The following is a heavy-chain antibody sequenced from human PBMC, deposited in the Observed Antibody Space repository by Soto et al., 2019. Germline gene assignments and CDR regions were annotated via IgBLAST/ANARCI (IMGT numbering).Heavy chain of an antibody. Sequence: QVQLVQSGAEVKKPGSSVKVSCKASGGTFGSYAISWVRQAPGQGLEWLGGIIPIPGTPNYAQKFQGRVTSAADESTSTAYMERSSLRSEDTAVYYCARAQGSSTSLEIYYYYYYGMEVWGQGTTVTVSS. CDR2: IIPIPGTP. CDR3: ARAQGSSTSLEIYYYYYYGMEV. D-gene: IGHD2-2*01. CDR1: GGTFGSYA. V-gene: IGHV1-69*01. J-gene: IGHJ6*02.